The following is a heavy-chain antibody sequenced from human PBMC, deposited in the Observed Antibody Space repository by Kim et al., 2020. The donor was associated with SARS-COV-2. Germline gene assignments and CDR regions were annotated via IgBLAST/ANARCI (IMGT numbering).Heavy chain of an antibody. D-gene: IGHD3-3*01. V-gene: IGHV4-31*02. CDR3: ARGDTIFGVVINAFDI. Sequence: SLQSRVTISVDTSKNPFSLKLSSVTAADTAVYYCARGDTIFGVVINAFDIWGQGTMVTVSS. J-gene: IGHJ3*02.